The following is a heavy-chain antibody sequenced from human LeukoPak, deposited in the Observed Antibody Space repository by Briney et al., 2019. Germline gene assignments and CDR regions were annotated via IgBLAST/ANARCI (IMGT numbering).Heavy chain of an antibody. D-gene: IGHD1-1*01. J-gene: IGHJ5*02. CDR1: DGSISTYY. Sequence: NPSETLSLTCTISDGSISTYYWSWIRQPPGKGLEWIGHIYYSVSTTYNPSLKSRVTISVETSKNQFSLKLSSVTAANTAVYYCARRKEGWNDDWIDPWGQGTLVIVSS. V-gene: IGHV4-59*01. CDR3: ARRKEGWNDDWIDP. CDR2: IYYSVST.